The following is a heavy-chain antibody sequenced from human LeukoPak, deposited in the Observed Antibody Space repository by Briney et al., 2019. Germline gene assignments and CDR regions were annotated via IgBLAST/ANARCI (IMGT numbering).Heavy chain of an antibody. CDR1: GYTLTELS. V-gene: IGHV1-24*01. Sequence: RASVKVSCKVSGYTLTELSMHWVRQAPGKGLEWMGGFEPEDGETIYAQKFQGRVTMTEDTSTDTAYMELSSLRSEDTAVYYCATDLIRDYGDHPMYYFDYWGQGTLVTVSS. J-gene: IGHJ4*02. D-gene: IGHD4-17*01. CDR3: ATDLIRDYGDHPMYYFDY. CDR2: FEPEDGET.